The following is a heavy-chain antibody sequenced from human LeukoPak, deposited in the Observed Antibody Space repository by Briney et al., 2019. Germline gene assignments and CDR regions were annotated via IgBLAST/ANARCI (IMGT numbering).Heavy chain of an antibody. CDR1: GYTFTNYG. V-gene: IGHV1-18*01. CDR3: ARRNSDILTGYPVGIDY. Sequence: ASVKVSCKASGYTFTNYGVSWVRQAPGQGLEWMGWISAYNGNTNYAQKFQGRVNMTTDTSTSTAYMALRSLRSDDTAVYYCARRNSDILTGYPVGIDYWGQGTLVTVSS. CDR2: ISAYNGNT. D-gene: IGHD3-9*01. J-gene: IGHJ4*02.